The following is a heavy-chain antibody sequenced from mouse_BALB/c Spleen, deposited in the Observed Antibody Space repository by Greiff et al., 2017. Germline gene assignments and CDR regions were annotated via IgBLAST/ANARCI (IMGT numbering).Heavy chain of an antibody. Sequence: EVKLMESGGGLVKPGGSLKLSCAASGFTFSSYTMSWVRQTPEKRLEWVATISSGGGNTYYPDSVKGRFTISRDNAKNNLYLQMSSLRSEDTALYYCARYYRYDGAMDYWGQGTSVTVSS. J-gene: IGHJ4*01. D-gene: IGHD2-14*01. V-gene: IGHV5-9*03. CDR3: ARYYRYDGAMDY. CDR1: GFTFSSYT. CDR2: ISSGGGNT.